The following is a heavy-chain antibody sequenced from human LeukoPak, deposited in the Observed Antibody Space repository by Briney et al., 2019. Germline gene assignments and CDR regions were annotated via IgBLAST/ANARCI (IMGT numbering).Heavy chain of an antibody. CDR3: AKGDTAMDPIDY. Sequence: PGGSLRLSCAASGFTFSSYGMHWVRQAPGKGLEWVAFIRYDGNNKYYADSVKGRFTISRDNSKNTLYLQMNSLRAEDTAVYYCAKGDTAMDPIDYWGQGTLVTVSS. CDR1: GFTFSSYG. CDR2: IRYDGNNK. V-gene: IGHV3-30*02. J-gene: IGHJ4*02. D-gene: IGHD5-18*01.